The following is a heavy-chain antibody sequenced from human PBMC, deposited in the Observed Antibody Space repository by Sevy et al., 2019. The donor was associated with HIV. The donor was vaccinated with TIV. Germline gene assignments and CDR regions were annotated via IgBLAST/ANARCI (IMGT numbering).Heavy chain of an antibody. J-gene: IGHJ6*02. V-gene: IGHV1-18*01. Sequence: ASVKVSCKASGYTFTSYGISWVRQAPGQGLEWMGWISAYNGNTNYAQKLQGSVTMTTDTSTSTAYMELRSLRSDDTAVYYCARDSYGSGSSLDYYYYGMDVWGQGTTVTVSS. D-gene: IGHD3-10*01. CDR1: GYTFTSYG. CDR3: ARDSYGSGSSLDYYYYGMDV. CDR2: ISAYNGNT.